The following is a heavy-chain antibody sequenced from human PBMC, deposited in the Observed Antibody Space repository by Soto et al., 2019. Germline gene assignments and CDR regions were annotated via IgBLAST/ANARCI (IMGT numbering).Heavy chain of an antibody. CDR3: ARDSRRVVPAATELTGIAVAVPPYFDY. V-gene: IGHV3-74*01. J-gene: IGHJ4*02. CDR2: INSDGSST. Sequence: GGSLRLSCAASGFTFSSYWMHWVRQAPGKGLVWVSRINSDGSSTSYADSVKGRFTISRDNAKNTLYLQMNSLRAEDKAVYYCARDSRRVVPAATELTGIAVAVPPYFDYWGQGTLVTVSS. D-gene: IGHD2-2*01. CDR1: GFTFSSYW.